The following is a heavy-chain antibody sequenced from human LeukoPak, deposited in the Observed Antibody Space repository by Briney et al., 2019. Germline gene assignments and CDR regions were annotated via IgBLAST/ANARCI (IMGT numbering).Heavy chain of an antibody. CDR2: ISSSSSYI. Sequence: PGGSLRLSCAGSEFTFSSYSMHWVRQAPGKGLEWVSSISSSSSYIYYADSVKGRFTISRDNAKNSLYLQMNSLRAEDTAVYYCARGSAVVDYWGQGTLVTVSS. V-gene: IGHV3-21*01. J-gene: IGHJ4*02. D-gene: IGHD5-18*01. CDR1: EFTFSSYS. CDR3: ARGSAVVDY.